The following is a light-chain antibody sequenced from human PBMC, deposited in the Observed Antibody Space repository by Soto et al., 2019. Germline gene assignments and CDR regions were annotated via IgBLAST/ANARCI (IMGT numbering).Light chain of an antibody. CDR2: EVS. V-gene: IGLV2-23*02. Sequence: QSALTQPASVSGSPGQSITISCTGTSSDVGSYKLVSWYQQHPGKAPKLMISEVSKRPSGISDRFSGSKSGSTASLTISGLQAEYEADYYCCSYAGTSTHTVFGEGTQLTVL. CDR1: SSDVGSYKL. J-gene: IGLJ7*01. CDR3: CSYAGTSTHTV.